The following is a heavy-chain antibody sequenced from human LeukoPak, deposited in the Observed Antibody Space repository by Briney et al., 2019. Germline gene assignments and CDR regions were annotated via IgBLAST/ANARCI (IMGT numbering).Heavy chain of an antibody. J-gene: IGHJ4*02. CDR1: GFTFSNYN. V-gene: IGHV3-21*01. CDR3: ARNFDSVTSAFAY. CDR2: ISSSGRYI. D-gene: IGHD3-16*01. Sequence: GGSPRLSCATSGFTFSNYNMNWVRQAPGKGLEWVSTISSSGRYIYYAESVKGRFIISRDNTNSSLFLQMNSLRAEDTAVYFCARNFDSVTSAFAYWGQGSLVTVSS.